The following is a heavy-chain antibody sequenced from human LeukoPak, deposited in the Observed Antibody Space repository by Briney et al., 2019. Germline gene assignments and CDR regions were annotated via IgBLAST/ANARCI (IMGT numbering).Heavy chain of an antibody. D-gene: IGHD3-9*01. CDR3: ARVAPYDILTAFDP. CDR2: ISSSSSYI. J-gene: IGHJ5*02. CDR1: GFTFSSDS. V-gene: IGHV3-21*01. Sequence: GGSLRLSCAASGFTFSSDSMNWGRQAPGKGLEWVSSISSSSSYIYYADSVKGRFTISRDNAKNSLYLQMNSLRAEDTAVYYCARVAPYDILTAFDPWGQGTLVTVSS.